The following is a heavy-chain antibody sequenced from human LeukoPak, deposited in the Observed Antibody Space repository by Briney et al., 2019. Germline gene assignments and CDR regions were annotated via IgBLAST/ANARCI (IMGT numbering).Heavy chain of an antibody. J-gene: IGHJ4*02. CDR3: ARVGSAYSSGYNDY. CDR2: IHYSGST. D-gene: IGHD5-18*01. V-gene: IGHV4-59*01. CDR1: GGSTSGSY. Sequence: SETLSLTCTVSGGSTSGSYWSWIRQPPGKGLEWIGYIHYSGSTDYNPSLKSRVTISADTSKNQFSLNPSSVTAADTAVYYCARVGSAYSSGYNDYWGQGTLVTVSS.